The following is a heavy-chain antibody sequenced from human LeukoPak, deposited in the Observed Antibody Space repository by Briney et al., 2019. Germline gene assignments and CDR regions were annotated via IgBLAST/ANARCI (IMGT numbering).Heavy chain of an antibody. CDR1: GYSISSGYY. CDR2: AHHSGNT. CDR3: AREADRWFDP. Sequence: SETLSLTCTVSGYSISSGYYWGWIRQSPGKGLEWIATAHHSGNTYYNPSLESRVSTSVDRSKNQFSLKLSSVTAADTAVYYCAREADRWFDPWGQGTLVTVSS. J-gene: IGHJ5*02. V-gene: IGHV4-38-2*02.